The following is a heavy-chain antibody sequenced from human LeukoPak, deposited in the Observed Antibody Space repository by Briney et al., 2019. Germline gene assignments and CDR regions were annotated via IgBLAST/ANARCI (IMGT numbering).Heavy chain of an antibody. CDR1: GFIFSSYW. V-gene: IGHV3-7*05. CDR3: ARGPYSSTWSYGMDV. CDR2: IKQDGSEE. J-gene: IGHJ6*02. D-gene: IGHD6-6*01. Sequence: GGSLRLSCAASGFIFSSYWMSWVRQAPGKGLEWVANIKQDGSEEVYVDSVRGRFTISRDNAKNSLFLQMNTLRAEDTAVYYCARGPYSSTWSYGMDVWGQGTTVTVSS.